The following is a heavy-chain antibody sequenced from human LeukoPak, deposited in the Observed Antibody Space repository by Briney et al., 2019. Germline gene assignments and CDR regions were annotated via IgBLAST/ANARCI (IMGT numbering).Heavy chain of an antibody. J-gene: IGHJ4*02. CDR2: INTNTGNP. CDR1: GYTFNTYA. V-gene: IGHV7-4-1*02. Sequence: ASVKVSCKASGYTFNTYAMNWVRQAPGQGPEWMGWINTNTGNPTYAQGFTGRFVSSLDTSVSTAYLQISSLKAEDTAVYYCATSPGIAAPSGYYFDHWGQGTLVTVSS. CDR3: ATSPGIAAPSGYYFDH. D-gene: IGHD6-13*01.